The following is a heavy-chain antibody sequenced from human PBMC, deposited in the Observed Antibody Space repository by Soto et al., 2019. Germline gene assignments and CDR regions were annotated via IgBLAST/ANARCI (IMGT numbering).Heavy chain of an antibody. D-gene: IGHD2-15*01. CDR2: IIPIFGTA. J-gene: IGHJ3*02. CDR1: GGTFSSYA. Sequence: QVQLVQSGAEVKKPGSSVKVSCKASGGTFSSYAISWVRQAPGQGLEWMGGIIPIFGTANYAQKFQGRVTITADESTSTAYMELSSLRSEDTAVYYFAAPKWEVVQGNDAFDIWGQGTMVTVSS. CDR3: AAPKWEVVQGNDAFDI. V-gene: IGHV1-69*01.